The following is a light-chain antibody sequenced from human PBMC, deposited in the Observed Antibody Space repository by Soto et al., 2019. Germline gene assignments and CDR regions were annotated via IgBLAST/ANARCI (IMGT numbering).Light chain of an antibody. J-gene: IGKJ1*01. Sequence: ETVLTQSPGALSLSHGERATRSCRASQSVSSSYLAWYQQKPGQAPSLLIYGASRRATGIPDRFSGSGSGTDFTLTISGLEPEDFAVYYCQQYGSSGTSGQGAKVDIK. CDR1: QSVSSSY. V-gene: IGKV3-20*01. CDR2: GAS. CDR3: QQYGSSGT.